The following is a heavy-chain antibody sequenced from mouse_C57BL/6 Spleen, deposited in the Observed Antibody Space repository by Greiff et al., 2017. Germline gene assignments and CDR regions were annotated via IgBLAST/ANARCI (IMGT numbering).Heavy chain of an antibody. J-gene: IGHJ2*01. V-gene: IGHV6-3*01. Sequence: DVKLVESGGGLVQPGGSMKLSCVASGFTFSNYWMNWVPQSPEKGLEWVAQIRLKSDNYATHYAESVKGRFTISRDDSKSSVYLQMNNLRAEDTGIYYCTGVTTASGGYFDYWGQGTTLTVSS. D-gene: IGHD1-2*01. CDR1: GFTFSNYW. CDR2: IRLKSDNYAT. CDR3: TGVTTASGGYFDY.